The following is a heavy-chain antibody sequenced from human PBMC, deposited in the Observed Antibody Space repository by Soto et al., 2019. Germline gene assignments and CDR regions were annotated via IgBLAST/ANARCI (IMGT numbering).Heavy chain of an antibody. V-gene: IGHV4-59*01. Sequence: SETLSLTCTVSGGSISSYYWSWIRQPPGKGLEWIGYIYYSGSTNYNPSLKSRVTISVDTSKNQFSLKLSSVTAADTAVYYCARSSSSGVDWFDPWGQGTLVTVSS. CDR2: IYYSGST. J-gene: IGHJ5*02. CDR3: ARSSSSGVDWFDP. D-gene: IGHD6-6*01. CDR1: GGSISSYY.